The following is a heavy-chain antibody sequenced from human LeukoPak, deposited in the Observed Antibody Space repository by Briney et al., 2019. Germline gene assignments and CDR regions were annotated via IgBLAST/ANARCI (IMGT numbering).Heavy chain of an antibody. CDR2: INPNSGDT. D-gene: IGHD4-11*01. CDR3: ARDVDYYNWFDP. Sequence: ASVKVSCKASGYTFAGYFIHWVRQAPGQGLEWMGRINPNSGDTEYAPKFQGWVTMTRDTSISTAYVEVSRLRSDDTAVYYCARDVDYYNWFDPWGQGTLVTVSS. CDR1: GYTFAGYF. V-gene: IGHV1-2*04. J-gene: IGHJ5*02.